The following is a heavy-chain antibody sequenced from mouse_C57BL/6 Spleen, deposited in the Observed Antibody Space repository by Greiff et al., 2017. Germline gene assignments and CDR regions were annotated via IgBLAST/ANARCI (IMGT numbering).Heavy chain of an antibody. CDR3: VRRWYYCSSHYAMDY. J-gene: IGHJ4*01. D-gene: IGHD1-1*01. Sequence: EVMLVESGGGLVQPKGSLKLSCAASGFSFNTYAMNWVRQAPGKGLEWVARIRSKSNNYATYYADSVKDIFNIYRNESENMLYMKMNNLKTEDTAMYYCVRRWYYCSSHYAMDYWGQGTSVTVSS. V-gene: IGHV10-1*01. CDR2: IRSKSNNYAT. CDR1: GFSFNTYA.